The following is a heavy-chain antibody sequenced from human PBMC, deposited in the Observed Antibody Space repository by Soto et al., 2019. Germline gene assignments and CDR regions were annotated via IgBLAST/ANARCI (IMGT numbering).Heavy chain of an antibody. J-gene: IGHJ6*02. D-gene: IGHD4-17*01. CDR1: GYTFTDYY. V-gene: IGHV1-2*02. CDR3: ASRPTTVTSYGMDV. Sequence: QAQLVQSGAEVKKPGASVKVSCKASGYTFTDYYMHWVRQAPGLGLEWVGWINPKNGGTNYAQKFQGRVTITADKSTSTAYMELSSLRSEDTAVYYCASRPTTVTSYGMDVWGQGTTVTVSS. CDR2: INPKNGGT.